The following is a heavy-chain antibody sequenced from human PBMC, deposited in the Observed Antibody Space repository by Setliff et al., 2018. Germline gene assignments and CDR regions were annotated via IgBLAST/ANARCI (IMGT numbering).Heavy chain of an antibody. Sequence: ASVKVSCKASGYTFTGYYMHWVRQAPGQGLEWMGWINPNSGGTNYAQKFQGRVTMTRDTSISTAYMELSRLRSDDTAVYYCARDPSLTGILNYYYYYYMDVWGKGTTVTVSS. J-gene: IGHJ6*03. D-gene: IGHD7-27*01. CDR2: INPNSGGT. CDR1: GYTFTGYY. V-gene: IGHV1-2*02. CDR3: ARDPSLTGILNYYYYYYMDV.